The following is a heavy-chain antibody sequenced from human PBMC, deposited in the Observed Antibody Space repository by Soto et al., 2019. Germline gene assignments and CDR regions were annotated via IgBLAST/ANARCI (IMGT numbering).Heavy chain of an antibody. D-gene: IGHD6-13*01. CDR1: GFTFSSYA. J-gene: IGHJ4*02. V-gene: IGHV3-23*01. CDR2: ISGSGDST. CDR3: ARRTSSWYLAY. Sequence: EVQLFESGGGLVQPGGSLRLSCAASGFTFSSYAMSWVRQAPGKGLEWVSVISGSGDSTYYADSVKGRFNISRDNSKNPLYLQMNSLRAEDTAVYYCARRTSSWYLAYWGQGTLVTISS.